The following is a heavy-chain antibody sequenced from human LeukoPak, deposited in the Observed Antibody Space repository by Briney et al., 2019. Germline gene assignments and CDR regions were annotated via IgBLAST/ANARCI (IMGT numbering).Heavy chain of an antibody. Sequence: PSETLSLTCAVYGGSFSGYYWSWIRQPPGKGLEWIGEINHSGSTNYNPSLKSRVTISVDTSKSQFSLKLSSVTAADTAVYYCARLAFGGDWNWGQGTLVTVSS. CDR2: INHSGST. CDR1: GGSFSGYY. D-gene: IGHD2-21*02. CDR3: ARLAFGGDWN. J-gene: IGHJ4*02. V-gene: IGHV4-34*01.